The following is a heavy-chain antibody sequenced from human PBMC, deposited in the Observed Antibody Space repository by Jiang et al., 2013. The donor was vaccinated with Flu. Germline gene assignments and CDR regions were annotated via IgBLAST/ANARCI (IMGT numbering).Heavy chain of an antibody. CDR2: INTNTGNP. J-gene: IGHJ5*02. D-gene: IGHD5-24*01. CDR1: GYRFTTYA. CDR3: AREDGWRVRWFDP. Sequence: SVKVACKASGYRFTTYAMNWVRQAPGQGLEWMGWINTNTGNPTYAQGFTGRFVFSLDTSVSTAYLQISSLKAEDTAVYYCAREDGWRVRWFDPWGQGTLATVSS. V-gene: IGHV7-4-1*02.